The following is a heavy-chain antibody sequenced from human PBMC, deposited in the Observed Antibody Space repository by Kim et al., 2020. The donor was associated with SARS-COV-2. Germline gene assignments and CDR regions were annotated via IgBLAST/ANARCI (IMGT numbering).Heavy chain of an antibody. CDR2: ISGSGGST. V-gene: IGHV3-23*01. Sequence: GGSLRLSCAASGFTFSSYAMSWVRQAPGKGLEWVSAISGSGGSTYYADSVKGRFTISRDNSKNTLYLQMNSLRAEDTAVYYCAKGGDYVWGSYRWFGYWGQGTLVTVSS. J-gene: IGHJ4*02. CDR3: AKGGDYVWGSYRWFGY. D-gene: IGHD3-16*02. CDR1: GFTFSSYA.